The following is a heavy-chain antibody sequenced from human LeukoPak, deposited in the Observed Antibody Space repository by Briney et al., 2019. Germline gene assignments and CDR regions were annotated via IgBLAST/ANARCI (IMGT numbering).Heavy chain of an antibody. CDR1: GGSISSYY. D-gene: IGHD3-10*01. CDR2: IYYSGST. Sequence: SETLSLTCTVSGGSISSYYWSWIRQPPGKGLEWIGYIYYSGSTNYNPSLKSRVTISVDTSKNQFSLKLSSVTAADTAVYYCARALYSGEFDYWGQGTLVTVSS. V-gene: IGHV4-59*08. J-gene: IGHJ4*02. CDR3: ARALYSGEFDY.